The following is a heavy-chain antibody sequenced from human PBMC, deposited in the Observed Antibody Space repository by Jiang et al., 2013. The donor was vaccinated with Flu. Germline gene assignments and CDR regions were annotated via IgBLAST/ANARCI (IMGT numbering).Heavy chain of an antibody. Sequence: EWLGRTYYRSKWYNDYAVSVKSRITINPDTSKNQFSLQLNSVTPEDTAVYYCARESGSTVVIDYWGQGTLVTVSS. CDR2: TYYRSKWYN. V-gene: IGHV6-1*01. J-gene: IGHJ4*02. D-gene: IGHD4-23*01. CDR3: ARESGSTVVIDY.